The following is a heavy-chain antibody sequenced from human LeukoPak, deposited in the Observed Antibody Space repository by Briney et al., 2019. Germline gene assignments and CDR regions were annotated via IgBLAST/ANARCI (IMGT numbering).Heavy chain of an antibody. CDR1: GYTFTIYD. CDR3: ARDDYDFWSGYYAGGKLIDY. D-gene: IGHD3-3*01. CDR2: ISATSGNT. V-gene: IGHV1-18*01. J-gene: IGHJ4*02. Sequence: GASVKVSCKASGYTFTIYDISWVRQAPGRGFEWMGWISATSGNTNYEQKFQGRVTMTTDTSTSTAYMELRSLRSDDTAVYYCARDDYDFWSGYYAGGKLIDYWGQGTLVTVSS.